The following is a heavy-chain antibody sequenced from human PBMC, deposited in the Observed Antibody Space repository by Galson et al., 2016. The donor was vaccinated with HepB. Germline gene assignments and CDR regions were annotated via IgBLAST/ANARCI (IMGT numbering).Heavy chain of an antibody. V-gene: IGHV4-59*12. CDR2: IYYNGHT. D-gene: IGHD3-10*01. CDR3: AGVPFYFCSGILDY. J-gene: IGHJ4*02. Sequence: SETLSLTCTVSGGSLSRYSWSWIRQPPGKGLQWIASIYYNGHTNYNPSLKSRITMSVDTSKSQFSLRLSSVTAADTAIYYCAGVPFYFCSGILDYWGQGTPVTVSS. CDR1: GGSLSRYS.